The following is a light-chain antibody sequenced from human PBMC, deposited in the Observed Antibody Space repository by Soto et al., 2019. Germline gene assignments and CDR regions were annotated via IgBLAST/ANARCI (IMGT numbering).Light chain of an antibody. Sequence: QAVVTQPPSASGTPGQRVTISCSGSSSNVGSHYVYWYQQLPGTAPKLLIYRNYQRPSGVPDRFSGSKSGTSASLAISGLRSDDEADYYCAAWDDSLSGPVFGGGTKVTVL. V-gene: IGLV1-47*01. CDR1: SSNVGSHY. J-gene: IGLJ2*01. CDR2: RNY. CDR3: AAWDDSLSGPV.